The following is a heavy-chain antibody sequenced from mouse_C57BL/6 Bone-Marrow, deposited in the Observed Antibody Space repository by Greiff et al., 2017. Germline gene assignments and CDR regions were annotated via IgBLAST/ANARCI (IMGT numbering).Heavy chain of an antibody. CDR1: GYSITSGYY. J-gene: IGHJ3*01. Sequence: VQLKESGPGLVKPSQSLSLTCSVTGYSITSGYYWNWLRQFPGNKLEWMGYISYDGSNNYNPSLKNRIAITRDTSKNQCFLKLNSVTTEDTATYYCARDHYGPAWFAYWGQGTLVTVSA. V-gene: IGHV3-6*01. CDR2: ISYDGSN. CDR3: ARDHYGPAWFAY. D-gene: IGHD1-1*01.